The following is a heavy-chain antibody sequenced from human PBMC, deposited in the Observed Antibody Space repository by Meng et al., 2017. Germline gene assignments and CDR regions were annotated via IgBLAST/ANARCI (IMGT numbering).Heavy chain of an antibody. D-gene: IGHD3-22*01. J-gene: IGHJ3*02. Sequence: QVQLVQLGAEVTKPGAALKVSFEASGDTFTGYYLHWVRQAPGQGLEWMGRINPNNGGPSYAQNFRGRVTMTRDTSISTAYMELSSLRSDDAAVYYCARGYYDKGAFDIWGQGTMVTVSS. CDR2: INPNNGGP. CDR1: GDTFTGYY. V-gene: IGHV1-2*06. CDR3: ARGYYDKGAFDI.